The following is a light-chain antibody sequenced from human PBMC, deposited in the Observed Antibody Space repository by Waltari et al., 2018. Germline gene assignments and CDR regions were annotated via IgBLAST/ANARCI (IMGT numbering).Light chain of an antibody. Sequence: DIHMTQSPSTLSTSVGDRVTITCRASQSISTYLPWSQQKPGKAPKLLISAASSLESGVPSRFRGSGSGREFTLIISSLQSDDFATYYCQQSNTYPRTFGQGTKVEIK. V-gene: IGKV1-5*01. J-gene: IGKJ1*01. CDR2: AAS. CDR1: QSISTY. CDR3: QQSNTYPRT.